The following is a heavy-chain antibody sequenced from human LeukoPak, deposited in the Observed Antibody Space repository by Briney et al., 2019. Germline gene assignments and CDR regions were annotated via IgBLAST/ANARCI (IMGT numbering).Heavy chain of an antibody. CDR2: ISSSSSTI. V-gene: IGHV3-48*01. CDR1: GFTFSSYW. CDR3: ARDNPNYGMDV. J-gene: IGHJ6*02. Sequence: PGGSLRLSCAASGFTFSSYWMSWVRQAPGKELEWVSYISSSSSTIYYADSVKGRFTISRDNAKNSLYLQMNSLRAEDTAVYYCARDNPNYGMDVWGQGTTVTVSS.